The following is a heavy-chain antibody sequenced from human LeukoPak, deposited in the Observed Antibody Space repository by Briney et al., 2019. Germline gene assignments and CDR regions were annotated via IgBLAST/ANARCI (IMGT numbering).Heavy chain of an antibody. D-gene: IGHD3-22*01. CDR2: IIPIFGTA. J-gene: IGHJ4*01. CDR3: ARVEGSRSGRYYTADY. CDR1: GGTFSSYA. V-gene: IGHV1-69*01. Sequence: ASVKVSCKASGGTFSSYAISWVRQAPGQGLEWMGGIIPIFGTANCAQKFQGRVTITADESTSTAYMELSSLRSEDTAVYYCARVEGSRSGRYYTADYWGQGTLVTVSS.